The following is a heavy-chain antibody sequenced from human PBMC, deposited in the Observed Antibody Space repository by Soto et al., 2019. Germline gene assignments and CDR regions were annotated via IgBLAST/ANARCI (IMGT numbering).Heavy chain of an antibody. J-gene: IGHJ6*03. Sequence: SETLSLTCTVSGGSISSYYWGWIRQPPRKRLEWIGNIYYSGSTNYNPSLKSRVTISVDTSKNQISLKLSSVTAADTAVYYCASRLGIAAAGDYYYYYMDVWGKGTTVTVSS. CDR3: ASRLGIAAAGDYYYYYMDV. D-gene: IGHD6-13*01. CDR2: IYYSGST. V-gene: IGHV4-59*08. CDR1: GGSISSYY.